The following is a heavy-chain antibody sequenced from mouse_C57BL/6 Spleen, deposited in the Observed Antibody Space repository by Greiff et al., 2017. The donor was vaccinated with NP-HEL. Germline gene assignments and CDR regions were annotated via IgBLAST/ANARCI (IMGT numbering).Heavy chain of an antibody. CDR1: GYTFTDYY. V-gene: IGHV1-26*01. D-gene: IGHD2-12*01. CDR3: ARGYYCCDAMDN. Sequence: EVQLQQSGPELVKPGASVKISCKASGYTFTDYYMNWVKQSHGKSLEWIGDINPNNGGTSYNQKFKGKATLTVDKSSSTAYMELRSLTSEDSAVYYCARGYYCCDAMDNWGQGTSVTVSS. CDR2: INPNNGGT. J-gene: IGHJ4*01.